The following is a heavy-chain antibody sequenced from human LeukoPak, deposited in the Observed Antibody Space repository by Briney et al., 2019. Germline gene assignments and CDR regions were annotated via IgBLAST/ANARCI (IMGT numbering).Heavy chain of an antibody. D-gene: IGHD4-23*01. J-gene: IGHJ5*02. CDR1: GYIFTNHY. CDR3: ARDNSIADRGWWFDP. Sequence: ASVKVSCKSSGYIFTNHYMHWVRQAPGQGLEWMGLINPSGISTLYAEKFRGRIIMTRDMSTATDYMELSSLRSEDTAVYYCARDNSIADRGWWFDPWGQGTLVTVSS. V-gene: IGHV1-46*01. CDR2: INPSGIST.